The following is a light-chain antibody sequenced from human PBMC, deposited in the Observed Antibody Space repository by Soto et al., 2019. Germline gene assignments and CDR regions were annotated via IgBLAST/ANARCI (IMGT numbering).Light chain of an antibody. CDR2: GAS. J-gene: IGKJ1*01. CDR1: QSVSSSY. CDR3: QQDYNLPWT. V-gene: IGKV3D-7*01. Sequence: PGERVTLSCRASQSVSSSYLTWYQQKPGQAPRLLIYGASTRATSIPARFSGSGSGTDFTLTISSLQPEDFAVYYCQQDYNLPWTFGQGTNVEIK.